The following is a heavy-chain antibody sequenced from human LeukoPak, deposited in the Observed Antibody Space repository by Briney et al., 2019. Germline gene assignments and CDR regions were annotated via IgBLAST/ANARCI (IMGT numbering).Heavy chain of an antibody. Sequence: ASVKVSCKASGYTFTDYYMHWVRQAPGQGLEWMGWIKPNSGGANYAQKFQGGVTMTRDTSISTAYMELSRLRSDDTAVYYCARVDTAMVAGGGDYWGQGTLVTVSS. V-gene: IGHV1-2*02. CDR1: GYTFTDYY. CDR2: IKPNSGGA. D-gene: IGHD5-18*01. CDR3: ARVDTAMVAGGGDY. J-gene: IGHJ4*02.